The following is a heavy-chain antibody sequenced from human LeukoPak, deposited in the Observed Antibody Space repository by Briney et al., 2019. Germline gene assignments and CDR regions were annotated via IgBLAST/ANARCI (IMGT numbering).Heavy chain of an antibody. CDR3: ARDRGHCSSTSCYTFDY. J-gene: IGHJ4*02. V-gene: IGHV1-8*03. CDR1: GYTLTSYD. CDR2: MKPKSGNT. Sequence: SVKVSYKASGYTLTSYDINWVRQATGQGLEWMEWMKPKSGNTGYAQKFQGRVNITRNTSISTAYMELSSLRSEDTAVYYCARDRGHCSSTSCYTFDYWGQGTLVTVSS. D-gene: IGHD2-2*02.